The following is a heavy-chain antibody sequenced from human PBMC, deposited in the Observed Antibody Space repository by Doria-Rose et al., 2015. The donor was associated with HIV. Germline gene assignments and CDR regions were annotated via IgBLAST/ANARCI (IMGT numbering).Heavy chain of an antibody. D-gene: IGHD3-10*01. J-gene: IGHJ4*02. V-gene: IGHV3-21*01. CDR1: GFTFSSHR. CDR2: ISSTSAYI. CDR3: ATGVTLDY. Sequence: VQPVQSGGGLVRPGGSLRLSCATSGFTFSSHRINWVRQAPGKGLEWVSSISSTSAYINYADSVRGRFTISRGNARNSLYLQMDSLRAEDTAIYYCATGVTLDYWGQGTLVTVSS.